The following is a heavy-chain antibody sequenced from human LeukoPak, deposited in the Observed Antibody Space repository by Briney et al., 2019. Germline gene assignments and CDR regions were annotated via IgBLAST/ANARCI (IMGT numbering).Heavy chain of an antibody. CDR3: ARGDGSSGSSRSYWYFDL. J-gene: IGHJ2*01. CDR2: INPSGGST. CDR1: GYTFTSYY. V-gene: IGHV1-46*01. D-gene: IGHD6-6*01. Sequence: ASVMVSCKASGYTFTSYYMHWVRQAPGQGLEWMGIINPSGGSTSYAQKFQGRVTMTRDMSTSTVYMELSSLRSEDTAVYYCARGDGSSGSSRSYWYFDLWGRGTLVTVSS.